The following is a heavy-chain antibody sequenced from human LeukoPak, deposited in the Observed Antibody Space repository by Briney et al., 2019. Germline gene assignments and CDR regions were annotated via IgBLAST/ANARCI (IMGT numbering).Heavy chain of an antibody. CDR3: AKDIGEMATTQPGLFDY. D-gene: IGHD5-24*01. CDR1: GFTFSSYA. Sequence: GGSLRLPCAASGFTFSSYAMHWVRQAPGKGLEWVSGISWNSGSIGYADSVKGRFTISRDNAKNSLYLQMNSLRAEDTALYYCAKDIGEMATTQPGLFDYWGQGTLVTVSS. J-gene: IGHJ4*02. CDR2: ISWNSGSI. V-gene: IGHV3-9*01.